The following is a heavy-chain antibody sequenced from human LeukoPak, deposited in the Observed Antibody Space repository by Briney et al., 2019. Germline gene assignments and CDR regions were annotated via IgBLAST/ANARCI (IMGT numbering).Heavy chain of an antibody. CDR1: GGSISSYY. CDR2: IYTSGST. J-gene: IGHJ4*02. Sequence: SETLSLTCTVSGGSISSYYWSWIRQPAGKGLEWIGRIYTSGSTNYYPSLKSRVTMSVDTSKNQFSLKLSSVTAADTAVYYCARSTKYSSSWPYYFDYWGQGTLVTVSS. D-gene: IGHD6-13*01. CDR3: ARSTKYSSSWPYYFDY. V-gene: IGHV4-4*07.